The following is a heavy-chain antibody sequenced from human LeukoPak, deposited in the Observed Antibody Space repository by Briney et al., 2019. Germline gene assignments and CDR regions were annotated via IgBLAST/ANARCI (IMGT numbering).Heavy chain of an antibody. Sequence: SETLSLTCAVYGGPFSGYYWSWIRQPPGKGLEWIGEINHSGSTNYNPSLKSRVTISVDTSKNQFSLKLSSVTAADTAVYYCARGHRIQLWSPSRGIIDYWGQGTLVTVSS. CDR3: ARGHRIQLWSPSRGIIDY. CDR2: INHSGST. J-gene: IGHJ4*02. V-gene: IGHV4-34*01. D-gene: IGHD5-18*01. CDR1: GGPFSGYY.